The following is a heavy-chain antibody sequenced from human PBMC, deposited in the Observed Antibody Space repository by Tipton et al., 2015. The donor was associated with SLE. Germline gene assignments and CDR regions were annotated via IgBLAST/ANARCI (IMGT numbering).Heavy chain of an antibody. CDR3: ARYVLLWFGESSSYGMDV. V-gene: IGHV4-38-2*01. Sequence: TPSLTCAVSGYSISSGYYWGWIRQPPGKGLEWIGELSQSGSTDYNPSLKSRVTVSLDTSKNQFSLKLSSVTAADTAVYYCARYVLLWFGESSSYGMDVWGQGTTVTVSS. CDR1: GYSISSGYY. CDR2: LSQSGST. J-gene: IGHJ6*02. D-gene: IGHD3-10*01.